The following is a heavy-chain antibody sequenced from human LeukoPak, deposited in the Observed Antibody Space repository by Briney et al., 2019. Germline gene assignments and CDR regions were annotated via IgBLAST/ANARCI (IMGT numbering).Heavy chain of an antibody. Sequence: GRSLRLSCAASGFTFSSYAMSWVRQAPGKGLEWVSVISGSGGRTYYADSVKGRFTISRDNSKNTLCLQMNSLRAEDTAAYYCVKTEIRDSSYGSGPGAHFDYWGQGTLVTVSS. CDR1: GFTFSSYA. J-gene: IGHJ4*02. CDR3: VKTEIRDSSYGSGPGAHFDY. D-gene: IGHD3-10*01. CDR2: ISGSGGRT. V-gene: IGHV3-23*01.